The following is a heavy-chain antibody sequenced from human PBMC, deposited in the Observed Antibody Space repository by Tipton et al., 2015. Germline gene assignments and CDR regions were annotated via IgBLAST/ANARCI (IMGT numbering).Heavy chain of an antibody. V-gene: IGHV4-39*07. CDR2: IYYSGST. J-gene: IGHJ4*02. CDR1: GGSISSSSYY. Sequence: TLSLTCTVSGGSISSSSYYWDWIRQSPGKGLEWIGNIYYSGSTNYNPSLKSRVTISVDTSKNQFSLKLRSVTAADTAVYYCAREAYSSSGLIFDYWGQGTLVTVSS. CDR3: AREAYSSSGLIFDY. D-gene: IGHD6-6*01.